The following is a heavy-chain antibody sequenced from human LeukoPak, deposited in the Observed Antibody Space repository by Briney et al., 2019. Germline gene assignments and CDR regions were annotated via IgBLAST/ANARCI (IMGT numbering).Heavy chain of an antibody. J-gene: IGHJ4*02. CDR2: IYPDDSDT. CDR3: ARGAPIFYYFES. CDR1: GSFFTYYW. V-gene: IGHV5-51*01. Sequence: GASLKISYKTAGSFFTYYWIGWVRPVPGKGLGWMGIIYPDDSDTRYSPSFQGQVTISADKSTSTAYLQWSSLKASDTAMYYCARGAPIFYYFESWGQGTLVSVSA.